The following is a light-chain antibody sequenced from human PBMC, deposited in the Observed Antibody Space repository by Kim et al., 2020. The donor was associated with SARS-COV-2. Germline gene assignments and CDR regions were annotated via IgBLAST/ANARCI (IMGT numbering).Light chain of an antibody. CDR3: QQYGSSPLYT. J-gene: IGKJ2*01. CDR2: GAS. CDR1: QSVSSSY. V-gene: IGKV3-20*01. Sequence: SPGERATLSCRASQSVSSSYLAWYQQKPGQAPRLLVYGASSRATCIPDRFSGSGSGTDFTLTINRLEPEDFAVYYCQQYGSSPLYTFGQGTKLEI.